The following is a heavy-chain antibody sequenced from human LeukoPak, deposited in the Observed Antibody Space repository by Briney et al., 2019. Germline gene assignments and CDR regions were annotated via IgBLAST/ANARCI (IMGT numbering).Heavy chain of an antibody. CDR2: ISYDGSRK. V-gene: IGHV3-30*18. CDR3: AKGDYYDSSGPALLDY. Sequence: GGSLRLSCRGSRFSFGDYDMNWVRRGPGQGLEWVAMISYDGSRKHYADSVKGRFTISRDNSKNTLYLQMNSLRAEDTAVYYCAKGDYYDSSGPALLDYWGQGTLVTVSS. J-gene: IGHJ4*02. CDR1: RFSFGDYD. D-gene: IGHD3-22*01.